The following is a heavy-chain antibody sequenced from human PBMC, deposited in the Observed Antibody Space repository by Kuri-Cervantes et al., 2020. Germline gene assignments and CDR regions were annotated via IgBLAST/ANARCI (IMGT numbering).Heavy chain of an antibody. J-gene: IGHJ6*02. CDR3: ARSNRITMIVVVRYGYGMDV. Sequence: ASVKVSCKASGYTFTSYGISWVRQAPGQGLEWMGWISAYNGNTNYAQKFQGRVTMTRDTSTSTVYMELSSLRSEDTAVYYCARSNRITMIVVVRYGYGMDVWGQGTTVTVSS. V-gene: IGHV1-18*01. CDR2: ISAYNGNT. CDR1: GYTFTSYG. D-gene: IGHD3-22*01.